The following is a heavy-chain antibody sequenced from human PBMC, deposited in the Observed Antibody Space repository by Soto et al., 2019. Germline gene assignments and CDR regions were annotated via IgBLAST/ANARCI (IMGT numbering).Heavy chain of an antibody. D-gene: IGHD6-25*01. J-gene: IGHJ6*02. CDR1: GFSLSSIGVG. Sequence: SGPTLVNPTQTLTLTCTFSGFSLSSIGVGVGWIRQPPGKSLEWLAVLYFNGDRRRSPSLENRLTITKDTSKNQVILTMTNMDPVDTATYYCIYRRAAYDYHGLDVWGHGTTVTVSS. CDR3: IYRRAAYDYHGLDV. CDR2: LYFNGDR. V-gene: IGHV2-5*01.